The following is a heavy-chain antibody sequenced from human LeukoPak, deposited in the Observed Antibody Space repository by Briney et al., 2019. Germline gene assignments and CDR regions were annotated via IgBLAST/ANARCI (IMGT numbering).Heavy chain of an antibody. D-gene: IGHD5-18*01. J-gene: IGHJ4*02. CDR2: IASGSQT. CDR1: GFTLSSHD. CDR3: VREARGYHYTYFDY. Sequence: GGSLRLSCTASGFTLSSHDMHWVRQATGKGLEWIAAIASGSQTFYAGSVKGRFTISREDAKNSLYLQMNSLRAGDTAVYYCVREARGYHYTYFDYWGQGTLVTVSS. V-gene: IGHV3-13*01.